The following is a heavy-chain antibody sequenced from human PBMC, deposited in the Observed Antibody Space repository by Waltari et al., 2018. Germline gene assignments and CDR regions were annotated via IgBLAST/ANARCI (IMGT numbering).Heavy chain of an antibody. D-gene: IGHD5-12*01. Sequence: QLQLQESGPGLVKPSETLSLTCTVSGGSISSSSYYWGWIRQPPGKGLEWIGSIYYSGSTYYYPSLKRRVTISVDTSKNQFSLKLSSVTAADTAVYYCASWGDIVATDYWGQGTLVTVSS. V-gene: IGHV4-39*01. J-gene: IGHJ4*02. CDR1: GGSISSSSYY. CDR2: IYYSGST. CDR3: ASWGDIVATDY.